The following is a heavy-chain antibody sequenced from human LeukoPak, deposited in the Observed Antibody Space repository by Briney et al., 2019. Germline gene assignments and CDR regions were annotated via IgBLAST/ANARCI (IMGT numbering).Heavy chain of an antibody. D-gene: IGHD6-19*01. CDR2: ISGSGGST. J-gene: IGHJ4*02. CDR3: AKCISYSSGSYVY. CDR1: GFTFSSYA. V-gene: IGHV3-23*01. Sequence: PGGXXXXSCAASGFTFSSYAMSWVRQAPGKGLEGVSAISGSGGSTYYADSVKGGFTISRDNSKNSLYLQMNSLRDEDTAVYNCAKCISYSSGSYVYWGQGTLVTVSS.